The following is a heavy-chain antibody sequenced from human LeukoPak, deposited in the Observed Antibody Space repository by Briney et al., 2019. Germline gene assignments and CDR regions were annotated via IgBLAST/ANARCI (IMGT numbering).Heavy chain of an antibody. CDR1: GGSISSSSYC. J-gene: IGHJ1*01. D-gene: IGHD3-10*01. CDR2: VYYSGSA. V-gene: IGHV4-39*01. CDR3: ARYGSGSYSDDHFQH. Sequence: SETLSLTCTVSGGSISSSSYCWGWIRQPPGKGLEWIGSVYYSGSAYYNPSLKSRVTISGDTSKNQFSLKLCSVTAADAAVYYCARYGSGSYSDDHFQHWGQGTLVTVSS.